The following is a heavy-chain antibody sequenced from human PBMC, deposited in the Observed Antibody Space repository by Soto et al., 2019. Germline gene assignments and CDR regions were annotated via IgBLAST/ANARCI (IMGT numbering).Heavy chain of an antibody. CDR2: IYSGGST. V-gene: IGHV3-53*02. Sequence: EVQLVETGGGLIQPGGSLRLSCAASGLSVSSNHMSWVRQAPGKGLEYVSVIYSGGSTYYADSVKGRCIISRADSKNTLYLQMNHLRAEDTAVYYCARPPTTHSYYGVDVWGQGTTVTVSS. J-gene: IGHJ6*02. CDR3: ARPPTTHSYYGVDV. CDR1: GLSVSSNH.